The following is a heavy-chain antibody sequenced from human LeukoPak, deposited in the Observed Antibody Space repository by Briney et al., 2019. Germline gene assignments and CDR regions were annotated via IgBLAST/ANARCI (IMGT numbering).Heavy chain of an antibody. D-gene: IGHD3-9*01. V-gene: IGHV4-61*01. CDR3: ARSRYYDILTGYYRRLDFDY. Sequence: SETLSLTCTVSGGSVSSGSYYWSWIRQPPGKGLEWIGYIYYSGSTNYNPSLKSRVTISVDTSKNQFSLKLSSVTAADTAVYYCARSRYYDILTGYYRRLDFDYWGQGTLVTVSS. CDR1: GGSVSSGSYY. J-gene: IGHJ4*02. CDR2: IYYSGST.